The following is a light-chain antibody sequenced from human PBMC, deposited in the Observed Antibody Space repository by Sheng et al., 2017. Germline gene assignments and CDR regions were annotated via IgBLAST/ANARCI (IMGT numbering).Light chain of an antibody. J-gene: IGKJ3*01. V-gene: IGKV3-11*01. CDR1: QSVSRY. Sequence: EIVLTQSPGTLSLSPGERATLSCRASQSVSRYLVWYQQKPGQAPRLLIYDASNRATGIPARFSGSGSGTEFTLTISNLQSEDFGVYYCQQYNNWPPLTFGPGTKVDIK. CDR2: DAS. CDR3: QQYNNWPPLT.